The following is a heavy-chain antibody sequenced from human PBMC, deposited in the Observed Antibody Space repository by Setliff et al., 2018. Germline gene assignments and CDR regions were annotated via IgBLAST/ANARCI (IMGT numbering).Heavy chain of an antibody. J-gene: IGHJ6*03. CDR1: GFTFNTYW. D-gene: IGHD2-2*01. CDR2: INSDGSGT. Sequence: PGGSLRLSCAASGFTFNTYWMHWVRQAPGKGLVWFSHINSDGSGTSYADSVKGRFTISRDSSKNTLYLQMNSLRAEDTAVYYCARSPRPPTSLDYVDVWGDGTMVTVSS. V-gene: IGHV3-74*01. CDR3: ARSPRPPTSLDYVDV.